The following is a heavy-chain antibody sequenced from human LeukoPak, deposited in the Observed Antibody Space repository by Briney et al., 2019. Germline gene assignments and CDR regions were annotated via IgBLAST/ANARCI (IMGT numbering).Heavy chain of an antibody. Sequence: GGSLRLSCVVSGLTFSNYWMIWVRQAPGKGLEWVSSTVSRGTTQYADSVKGRFTVSRDTSKNTLYLQMNSLRADDTAVYYCAKCSTSAYTTGWCNWIDPWGQGTLVTVSS. J-gene: IGHJ5*02. CDR3: AKCSTSAYTTGWCNWIDP. D-gene: IGHD6-19*01. V-gene: IGHV3-23*01. CDR1: GLTFSNYW. CDR2: TVSRGTT.